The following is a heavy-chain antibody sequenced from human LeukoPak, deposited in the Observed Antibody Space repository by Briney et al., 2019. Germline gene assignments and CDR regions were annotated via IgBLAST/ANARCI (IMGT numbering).Heavy chain of an antibody. CDR2: IYYSGST. V-gene: IGHV4-39*07. CDR3: ARVPADNGY. D-gene: IGHD2-2*01. Sequence: PSETLSLTCTVSGGSISSSSYYWGWIRQPPGKGLEWIGSIYYSGSTYYNPSLKSRVTISVDTSKNQFSLKLSSVTAADTAVYYCARVPADNGYWGQGTLVTVSS. CDR1: GGSISSSSYY. J-gene: IGHJ4*02.